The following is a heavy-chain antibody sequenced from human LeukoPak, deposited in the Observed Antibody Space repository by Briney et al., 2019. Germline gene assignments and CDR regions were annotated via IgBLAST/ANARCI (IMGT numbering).Heavy chain of an antibody. D-gene: IGHD2-2*01. CDR1: GGSFSGYY. CDR3: ARVVPAAKVGPDNWFDP. J-gene: IGHJ5*02. V-gene: IGHV4-34*01. Sequence: SETLSLTCAVYGGSFSGYYWSWIRQPPGKGLEWTGEINHSGSTNYNPSLKSRVTISVDTSKNQFSLKLSSVTAADTAVYYCARVVPAAKVGPDNWFDPWGQGTLVAVSS. CDR2: INHSGST.